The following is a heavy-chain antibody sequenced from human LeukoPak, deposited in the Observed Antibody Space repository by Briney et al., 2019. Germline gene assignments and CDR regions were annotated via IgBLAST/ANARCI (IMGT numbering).Heavy chain of an antibody. J-gene: IGHJ5*02. CDR3: ARGPFGNCGGGPCHFRDIDNWYDP. CDR2: MDPESGDA. CDR1: GYTFTTYD. D-gene: IGHD2-15*01. V-gene: IGHV1-8*03. Sequence: ASVKVSCKASGYTFTTYDINWVRQAAGQGFEWIGWMDPESGDAGYADKFQGRVAITRDTSINTAYLELSALTSDDTAVYYCARGPFGNCGGGPCHFRDIDNWYDPWGQGTLVTVS.